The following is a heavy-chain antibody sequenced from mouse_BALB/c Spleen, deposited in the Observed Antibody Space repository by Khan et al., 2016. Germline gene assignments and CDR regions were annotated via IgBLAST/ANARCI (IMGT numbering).Heavy chain of an antibody. J-gene: IGHJ4*01. CDR2: ILPGNANS. CDR3: SRASYSLSY. Sequence: QVQLQQSGAELMKPGASAKISCKATGYTFSNYWMEWVKQRPGHGLEWIGDILPGNANSNYNENLKGKATLTADTSSNTAYMQLSSLTSEDSAVYSCSRASYSLSYWGPGTTVTVSS. CDR1: GYTFSNYW. V-gene: IGHV1-9*01.